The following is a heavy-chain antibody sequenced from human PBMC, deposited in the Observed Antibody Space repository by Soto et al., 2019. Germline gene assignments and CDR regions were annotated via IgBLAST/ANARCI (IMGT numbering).Heavy chain of an antibody. J-gene: IGHJ4*02. Sequence: SGTLSLTCTVSGGSISICVYDWRWIRKHPGKGLEWIGYIYYSGSTYYNPSLKSRVTISVDTSKNQFSLKLSSVTAADTAVYYCARYDILTGYYNFDYWGQGTLVTVSS. D-gene: IGHD3-9*01. V-gene: IGHV4-31*03. CDR1: GGSISICVYD. CDR3: ARYDILTGYYNFDY. CDR2: IYYSGST.